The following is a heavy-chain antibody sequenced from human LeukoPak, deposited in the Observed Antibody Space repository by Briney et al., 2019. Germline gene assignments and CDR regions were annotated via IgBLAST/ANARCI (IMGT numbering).Heavy chain of an antibody. CDR2: INGDGGST. J-gene: IGHJ4*02. CDR1: GFTFSSNW. D-gene: IGHD3-22*01. CDR3: VRIRYDSSGRYFNN. Sequence: GGSLRLSCAASGFTFSSNWRHCVREAPEKGLVCVLRINGDGGSTNYAASLKGRFTISRDNAKNTLYLQMNSLRAEDTAVYYCVRIRYDSSGRYFNNWGQGTLVTVSS. V-gene: IGHV3-74*01.